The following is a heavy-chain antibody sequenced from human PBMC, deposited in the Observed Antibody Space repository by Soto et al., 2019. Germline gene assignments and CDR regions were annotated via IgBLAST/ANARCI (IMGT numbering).Heavy chain of an antibody. CDR2: ISSGGSSI. Sequence: GGSLRLSCATSGFTFSSYEMNWVRQAPGKGLEWASHISSGGSSIYYADSVKGRFTISRDNAKNSVYLQMNSLSAEDTAVYYCARDIGVGPAGFDYWGQGTLVTVSS. CDR3: ARDIGVGPAGFDY. V-gene: IGHV3-48*03. D-gene: IGHD2-2*01. J-gene: IGHJ4*02. CDR1: GFTFSSYE.